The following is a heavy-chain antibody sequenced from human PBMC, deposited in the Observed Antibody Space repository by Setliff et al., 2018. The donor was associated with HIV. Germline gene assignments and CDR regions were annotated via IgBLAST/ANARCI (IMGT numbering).Heavy chain of an antibody. J-gene: IGHJ4*02. V-gene: IGHV1-69*13. CDR3: ARGLALATIPVAFDH. CDR1: GGTFSSHG. D-gene: IGHD5-12*01. CDR2: ITPIFDTA. Sequence: GASVMVSCKASGGTFSSHGISWVRQAHGQGLEWVGGITPIFDTANYAQKLQGRVTITADEPTNTAYMELSSLRIEDTAIYYCARGLALATIPVAFDHWGQGTLVTVSS.